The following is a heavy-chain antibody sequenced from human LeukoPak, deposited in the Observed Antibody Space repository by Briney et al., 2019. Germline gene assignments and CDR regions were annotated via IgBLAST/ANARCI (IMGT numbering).Heavy chain of an antibody. CDR1: GFTFSSYG. CDR2: IRCDGSNK. J-gene: IGHJ3*02. V-gene: IGHV3-30*02. D-gene: IGHD2-2*01. CDR3: AKMPLAPHDAFDI. Sequence: PGGSLRLSCAASGFTFSSYGMHWVRQAPGKGLEWVAFIRCDGSNKYYADSVKGRFTISRDNSKNTLYLQMNSLRAEDTAVYYCAKMPLAPHDAFDIWGQGTMVTVSS.